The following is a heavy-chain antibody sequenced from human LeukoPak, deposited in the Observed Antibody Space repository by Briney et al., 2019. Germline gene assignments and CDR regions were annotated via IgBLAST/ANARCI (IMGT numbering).Heavy chain of an antibody. Sequence: QAGGSLRLSCAASGFTFSSYGMHWVRQAPGKGLEWVAFIRYDGSNKYYADSVKGRFTISRDNSKNTLYLQMNSLRAEDTAVYYCTRGPKEYDFWSGYAFDYWGQGTLVTVTS. CDR1: GFTFSSYG. CDR2: IRYDGSNK. CDR3: TRGPKEYDFWSGYAFDY. D-gene: IGHD3-3*01. V-gene: IGHV3-30*02. J-gene: IGHJ4*02.